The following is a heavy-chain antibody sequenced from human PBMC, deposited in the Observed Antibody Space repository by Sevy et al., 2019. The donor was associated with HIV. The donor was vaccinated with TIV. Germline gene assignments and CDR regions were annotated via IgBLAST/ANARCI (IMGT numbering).Heavy chain of an antibody. V-gene: IGHV3-23*01. CDR1: GFTFSRYA. Sequence: GGSLRLSCAASGFTFSRYAMNWVRQAPGKGLEWVSGISGSGGSGDKTNYADSVKGRFTISRDDSKNSLYLQLNSLRAEDTAISYCARKYDSSGYFDYWGQGTLVTVSS. CDR3: ARKYDSSGYFDY. J-gene: IGHJ4*02. D-gene: IGHD3-22*01. CDR2: ISGSGGSGDKT.